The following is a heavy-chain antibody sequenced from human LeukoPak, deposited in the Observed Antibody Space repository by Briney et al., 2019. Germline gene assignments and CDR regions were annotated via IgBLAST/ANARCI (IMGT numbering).Heavy chain of an antibody. D-gene: IGHD3-10*02. V-gene: IGHV4-61*02. CDR2: IYTSGST. J-gene: IGHJ4*02. CDR1: GGSISSGSYY. CDR3: ATYHFRGATHYFDY. Sequence: SQTLSLTCTVSGGSISSGSYYWSWIRQPAGKGLEWIGRIYTSGSTNYNPSLKSRVTISVDTSNNQFSLKLSSVTAADTAVCYCATYHFRGATHYFDYWGQGILVTVSS.